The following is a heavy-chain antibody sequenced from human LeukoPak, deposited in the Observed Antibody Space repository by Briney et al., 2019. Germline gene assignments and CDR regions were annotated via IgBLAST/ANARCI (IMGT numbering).Heavy chain of an antibody. CDR3: ASGREGYNPSDY. Sequence: ASVKVSCKASGYTFPSYGVSWVRQAPGQGLEWMGWISGYNGNTNYEQKYQGRVTLTTDTSTSTAYMEVRSLRSDDTAVYYCASGREGYNPSDYWGQGTLVTVSS. V-gene: IGHV1-18*01. CDR2: ISGYNGNT. J-gene: IGHJ4*02. D-gene: IGHD5-24*01. CDR1: GYTFPSYG.